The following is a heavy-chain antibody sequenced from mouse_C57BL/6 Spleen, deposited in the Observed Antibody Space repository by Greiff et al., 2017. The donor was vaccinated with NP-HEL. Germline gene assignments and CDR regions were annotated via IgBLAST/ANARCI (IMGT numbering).Heavy chain of an antibody. CDR2: IYPGDGDT. V-gene: IGHV1-82*01. J-gene: IGHJ2*01. CDR3: ARRGVTGTGDY. CDR1: GYAFSSSW. Sequence: VQLQQSGPELVKPGASVKISCKASGYAFSSSWMNWVKQRPGKGLEWIGRIYPGDGDTNYNGKFKGKATLTADKSSSTAYLQLSSLTSEASAVYFCARRGVTGTGDYWGQGTTLTVSS. D-gene: IGHD4-1*01.